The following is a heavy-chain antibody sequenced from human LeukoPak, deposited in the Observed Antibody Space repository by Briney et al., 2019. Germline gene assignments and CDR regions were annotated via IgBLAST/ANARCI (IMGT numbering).Heavy chain of an antibody. J-gene: IGHJ4*02. D-gene: IGHD3-10*01. CDR1: GYTFTSYG. Sequence: ASVKVSCKASGYTFTSYGIGWVRQAPGQGLEWMGWISAYNGNTNYAQKLQGRVTMTTDTSTSTAYMELRSLRSDDTAVYYCARGSMVRGVYYFDYWGQGTLVTVSS. CDR3: ARGSMVRGVYYFDY. CDR2: ISAYNGNT. V-gene: IGHV1-18*01.